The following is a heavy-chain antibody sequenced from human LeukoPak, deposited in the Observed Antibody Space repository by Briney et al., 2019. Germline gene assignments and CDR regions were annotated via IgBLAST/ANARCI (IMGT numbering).Heavy chain of an antibody. CDR3: ARDLPYGISDYPPGI. Sequence: PGGSLRLSCAASGFTFSSYEMNWVRQAPGKGLEWVSYISSRGITIYYADSVRGRFAISRDNAKNSLYLQMNSLRAEDTAVYYCARDLPYGISDYPPGIWGRGTLVTVSS. CDR1: GFTFSSYE. CDR2: ISSRGITI. V-gene: IGHV3-48*03. J-gene: IGHJ4*02. D-gene: IGHD3-22*01.